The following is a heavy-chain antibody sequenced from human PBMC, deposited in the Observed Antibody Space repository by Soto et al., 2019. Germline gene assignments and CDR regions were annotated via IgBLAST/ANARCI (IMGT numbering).Heavy chain of an antibody. V-gene: IGHV3-53*01. CDR3: VRDGGGEYPGMDV. Sequence: GGSLRLSCAASGFTVDSNYMSWVRQAPGKGLEWVSILYSGGYSNYANSVKGRFTIPRDNSKNMLYLQMNSLRVEDTAVYYCVRDGGGEYPGMDVWGQGATVTVSS. J-gene: IGHJ6*02. CDR2: LYSGGYS. D-gene: IGHD2-21*01. CDR1: GFTVDSNY.